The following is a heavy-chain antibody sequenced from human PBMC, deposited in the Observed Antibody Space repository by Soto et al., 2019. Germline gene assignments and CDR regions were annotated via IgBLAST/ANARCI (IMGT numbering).Heavy chain of an antibody. J-gene: IGHJ6*02. CDR2: IIPIFGTA. CDR3: ARESSGTTVVTPPYYYGMDV. V-gene: IGHV1-69*13. Sequence: SVKVSCKASGGTFSSYAISWVRQAPGQGLEWMGGIIPIFGTANYAQKFQGRVTITADESTSTAYMELSSLRSEDTAVYYCARESSGTTVVTPPYYYGMDVWGQGTTVTVSS. CDR1: GGTFSSYA. D-gene: IGHD4-17*01.